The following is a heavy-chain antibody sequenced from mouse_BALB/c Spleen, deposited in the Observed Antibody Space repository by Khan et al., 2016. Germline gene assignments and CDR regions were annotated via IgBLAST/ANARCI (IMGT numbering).Heavy chain of an antibody. J-gene: IGHJ4*01. CDR2: AWRGGTT. CDR3: AKEEGNYVMDY. V-gene: IGHV2-5*01. Sequence: QVQLKQSGPGLVQPSQSLSITCTVSGFLLTSYGIHWVRQSPGKGLEWLGVAWRGGTTDYNAAFMSRLSITRDNSKRQVFFKMNSLTIDDTAIYFCAKEEGNYVMDYWGQGSSVTVSS. CDR1: GFLLTSYG. D-gene: IGHD2-1*01.